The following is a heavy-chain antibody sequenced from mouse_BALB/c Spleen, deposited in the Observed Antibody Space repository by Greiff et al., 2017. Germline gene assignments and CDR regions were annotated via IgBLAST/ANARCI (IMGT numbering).Heavy chain of an antibody. D-gene: IGHD1-1*01. CDR3: ASGRTTGGLFDY. J-gene: IGHJ2*01. V-gene: IGHV1-7*01. Sequence: QVQLKESGAELAKPGASVKMSCKASGYTFTSYWMHWVKQRPGQGLEWIGYINPSTGYTEYNQKFKDKATLTADKSSSTAYMQLSSLTSEDSAVYYCASGRTTGGLFDYWGQGTTLTVSS. CDR1: GYTFTSYW. CDR2: INPSTGYT.